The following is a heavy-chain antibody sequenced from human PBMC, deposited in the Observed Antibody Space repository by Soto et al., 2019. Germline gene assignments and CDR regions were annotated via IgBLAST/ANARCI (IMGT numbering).Heavy chain of an antibody. D-gene: IGHD2-8*01. CDR3: ARGDSTDCSNGVCSFFYNHDMDV. CDR1: GYSFTDYH. CDR2: INPKSGGT. V-gene: IGHV1-2*04. J-gene: IGHJ6*02. Sequence: ASVKVSCKASGYSFTDYHIHWVRQAPGQGLEWLGRINPKSGGTSTAQKFQGWVTMTTDASISTASMELTRLTSDDTAIYYCARGDSTDCSNGVCSFFYNHDMDVWGQGTTVTVSS.